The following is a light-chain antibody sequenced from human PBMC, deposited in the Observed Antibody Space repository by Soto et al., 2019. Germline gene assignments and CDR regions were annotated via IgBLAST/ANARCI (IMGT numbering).Light chain of an antibody. J-gene: IGLJ1*01. CDR2: SNN. CDR3: AARDDSLNGYV. V-gene: IGLV1-44*01. CDR1: SSNIGSKT. Sequence: QSVLTQPPSASGTPGQRVTISSSGSSSNIGSKTVNWYQQLPGTAPKLLIYSNNQRPSGVPDRFSGSKSGTSASLAISGLQSGDEADYYCAARDDSLNGYVFGTGTKGTVL.